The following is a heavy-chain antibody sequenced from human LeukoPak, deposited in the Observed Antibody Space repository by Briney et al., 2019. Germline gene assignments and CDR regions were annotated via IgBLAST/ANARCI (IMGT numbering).Heavy chain of an antibody. Sequence: ASVKVSCKASGYTFTGYYMHWVRQAPGQGLEWMGWINPNSGGTNYAQKFQGWVTMTRDTSNSTAYMELSRLRSDDTAVYYCARDRGIYCSSTSCYAGYFDYWGQGTLVTVSS. CDR1: GYTFTGYY. D-gene: IGHD2-2*01. CDR3: ARDRGIYCSSTSCYAGYFDY. J-gene: IGHJ4*02. V-gene: IGHV1-2*04. CDR2: INPNSGGT.